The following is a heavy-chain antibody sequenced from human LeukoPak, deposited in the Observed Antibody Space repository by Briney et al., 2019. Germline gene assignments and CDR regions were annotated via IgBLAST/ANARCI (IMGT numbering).Heavy chain of an antibody. J-gene: IGHJ4*02. D-gene: IGHD2-21*02. Sequence: ASVKVSCKASGYTFTSYGISWVRQATGQGLEWMGWMNPNSGNTGYAQKFQGRVTMTRNTSISTAYMELSSLRSEDTAVYYCARGPLAYCGGDCYSGFDYWGQGTLVTVSS. CDR3: ARGPLAYCGGDCYSGFDY. CDR2: MNPNSGNT. V-gene: IGHV1-8*02. CDR1: GYTFTSYG.